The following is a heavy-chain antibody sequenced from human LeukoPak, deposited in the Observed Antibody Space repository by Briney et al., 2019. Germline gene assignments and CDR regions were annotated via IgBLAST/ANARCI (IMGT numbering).Heavy chain of an antibody. V-gene: IGHV3-23*01. CDR3: AKDPDQLSTHHFDY. CDR2: ISGSGGST. CDR1: GFTFSSYA. J-gene: IGHJ4*02. Sequence: GGSLRLSCAASGFTFSSYAMSWVRQAPGKGVEWVSAISGSGGSTYYADSVKGRFTISRDNSKNPLYLQMNSLRAEDTAVYYCAKDPDQLSTHHFDYWGQGTLVTLSS. D-gene: IGHD2-2*01.